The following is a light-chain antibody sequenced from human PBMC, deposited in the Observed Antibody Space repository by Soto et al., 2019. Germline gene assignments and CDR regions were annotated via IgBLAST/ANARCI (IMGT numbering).Light chain of an antibody. Sequence: QSALTQPRSVSGSPGQSVTISYTGTSSDVGGFNYVSWYQHHPGRAPKLVIYTVDKRPSGVPGRFSGSKSGNTASLTISGLQAEDEGDYYCCSHAGTYNVLFGGGTKLTVL. CDR3: CSHAGTYNVL. J-gene: IGLJ2*01. CDR2: TVD. CDR1: SSDVGGFNY. V-gene: IGLV2-11*01.